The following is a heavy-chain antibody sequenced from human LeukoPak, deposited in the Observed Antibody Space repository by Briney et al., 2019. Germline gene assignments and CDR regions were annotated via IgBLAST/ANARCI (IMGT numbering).Heavy chain of an antibody. CDR2: IKQDASEK. V-gene: IGHV3-7*01. CDR1: GFSFSTYW. CDR3: ARGDTHYDFWSGYYQINWFDP. D-gene: IGHD3-3*01. J-gene: IGHJ5*02. Sequence: GGSLRLSCAASGFSFSTYWMSWVRQAPDKGLEWVANIKQDASEKYSVDSVKGRFTISRDNAKNSLYLQMNSLRAEDTAVYYCARGDTHYDFWSGYYQINWFDPWGQGTLVTVSS.